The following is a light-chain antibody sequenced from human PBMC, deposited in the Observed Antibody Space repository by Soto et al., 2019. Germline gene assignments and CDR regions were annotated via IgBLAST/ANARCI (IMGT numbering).Light chain of an antibody. CDR2: GNI. Sequence: QSVLTQPPSVSGAPGQRVTISRTGSSSNIGAGYDIHWYQQLPGTAPKLLIYGNINRPSGVPDRFSGSKSGTSASLAITGLQAEDEADYYCQFYDSSLSGSVVFGGGTKLTVL. V-gene: IGLV1-40*01. CDR3: QFYDSSLSGSVV. J-gene: IGLJ2*01. CDR1: SSNIGAGYD.